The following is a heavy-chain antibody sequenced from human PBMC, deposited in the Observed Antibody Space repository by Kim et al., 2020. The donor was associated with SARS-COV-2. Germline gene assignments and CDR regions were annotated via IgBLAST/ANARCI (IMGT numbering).Heavy chain of an antibody. V-gene: IGHV5-10-1*01. CDR2: IDPSDSYT. CDR1: GYSFTSHW. Sequence: GESLKISCQGSGYSFTSHWITWVRQMPGKGLEWLGRIDPSDSYTKYSPSFQGHVTISVDTSISTVYLQWSSLKASDTAMYYCARQGSRSSFDYWGQGTLV. D-gene: IGHD3-10*01. CDR3: ARQGSRSSFDY. J-gene: IGHJ4*02.